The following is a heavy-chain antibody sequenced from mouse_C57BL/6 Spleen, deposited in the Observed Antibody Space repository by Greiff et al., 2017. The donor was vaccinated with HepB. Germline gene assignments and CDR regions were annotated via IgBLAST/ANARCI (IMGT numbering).Heavy chain of an antibody. Sequence: QVTLKVCGPGILQPSQTLSLTCSFSGFSLSTFGMGVGWIRQPSGKGLEWLAHIWWDDDKYYNPALKSRLTISKDTSKNQVFLKIANVDTADTATYYCARFTTVVATGYFDYWGQGTTLTVSS. CDR1: GFSLSTFGMG. CDR2: IWWDDDK. CDR3: ARFTTVVATGYFDY. V-gene: IGHV8-8*01. D-gene: IGHD1-1*01. J-gene: IGHJ2*01.